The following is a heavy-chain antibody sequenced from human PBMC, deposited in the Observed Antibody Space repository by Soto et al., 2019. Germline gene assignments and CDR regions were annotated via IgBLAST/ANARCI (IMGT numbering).Heavy chain of an antibody. CDR2: ISSSSSYI. Sequence: GSLRLSCAASGFTFSSYSMNWVRQAPGKGLEWASSISSSSSYIYYADSVKGRFTISRDNAKNSLYLQMNSLRAEDTAVYYCARDPSSALNGMDVWGQGTTVTVSS. CDR3: ARDPSSALNGMDV. J-gene: IGHJ6*02. V-gene: IGHV3-21*01. CDR1: GFTFSSYS. D-gene: IGHD6-19*01.